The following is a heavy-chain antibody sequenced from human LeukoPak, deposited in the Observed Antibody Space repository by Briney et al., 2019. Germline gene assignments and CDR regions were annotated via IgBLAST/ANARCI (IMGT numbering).Heavy chain of an antibody. CDR2: ISSSGTTT. CDR3: ARVGSGWGLDY. CDR1: GFTFRNYE. J-gene: IGHJ4*02. Sequence: GGSLRLSCAASGFTFRNYEMNWVRQAPGKGLEWVSYISSSGTTTYYADSVKGRFTISRDNARNSLYLQMNTLRAEDTAVYYCARVGSGWGLDYWGQGTLVTVSP. D-gene: IGHD6-19*01. V-gene: IGHV3-48*03.